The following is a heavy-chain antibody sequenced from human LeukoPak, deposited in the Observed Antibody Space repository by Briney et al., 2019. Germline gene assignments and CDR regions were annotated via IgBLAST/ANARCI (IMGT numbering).Heavy chain of an antibody. CDR1: GYTFSRYG. J-gene: IGHJ4*02. CDR2: IVVFNGNR. D-gene: IGHD1-26*01. CDR3: GRDWDWHVQF. V-gene: IGHV1-18*01. Sequence: GASVKVSCKTSGYTFSRYGFSWVRQAPGQGLEWIGWIVVFNGNRNYAKSVQGRITLTADTSTNTTYMELRSLTSDDTAVYFCGRDWDWHVQFWGQGTLITVSS.